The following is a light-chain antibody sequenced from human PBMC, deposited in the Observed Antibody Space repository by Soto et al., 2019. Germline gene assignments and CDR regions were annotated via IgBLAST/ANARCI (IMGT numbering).Light chain of an antibody. CDR3: QQYGTSPLT. CDR2: GAS. J-gene: IGKJ4*01. Sequence: EIVLTQSPGTLSLSPGERATLSCRVSQSVSSTSLAWYQQKPGQALRLLIYGASTRAPGIPDRFSGSGSGTDFTLTISRLEPEDFAVYYCQQYGTSPLTFGGGTKVGIK. CDR1: QSVSSTS. V-gene: IGKV3-20*01.